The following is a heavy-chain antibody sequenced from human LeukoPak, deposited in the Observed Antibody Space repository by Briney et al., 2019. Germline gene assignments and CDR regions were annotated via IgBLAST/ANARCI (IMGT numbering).Heavy chain of an antibody. J-gene: IGHJ4*02. CDR3: TAHGSFDF. CDR1: GFTFSDAW. V-gene: IGHV3-15*01. Sequence: GSLRLSCAASGFTFSDAWMSWVRQAPGKGLEWVGRIKSKSAGETTDYAAPVKGRFTISRDDSENTLSLQMNSLKSEDTAIYYCTAHGSFDFWGQGALVTVSS. CDR2: IKSKSAGETT.